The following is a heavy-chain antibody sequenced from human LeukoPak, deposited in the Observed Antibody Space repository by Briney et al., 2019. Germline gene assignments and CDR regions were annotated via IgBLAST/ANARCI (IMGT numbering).Heavy chain of an antibody. CDR3: ARGNYYFDY. J-gene: IGHJ4*02. CDR1: GYTFTTYY. V-gene: IGHV1-46*01. D-gene: IGHD1-7*01. Sequence: GASVKVSCKASGYTFTTYYIHWVRQAPGQGLEWMGTINPSGGSTTYAQKFQGKVTMTRDTSTSTVYMELSSLRSEDTAIYYCARGNYYFDYWGQGTLVTVSS. CDR2: INPSGGST.